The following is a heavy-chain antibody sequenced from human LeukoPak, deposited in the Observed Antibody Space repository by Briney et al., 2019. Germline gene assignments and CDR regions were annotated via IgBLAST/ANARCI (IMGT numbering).Heavy chain of an antibody. CDR3: ARERVIGYSSSWYRRNWFDP. D-gene: IGHD6-13*01. V-gene: IGHV1-46*01. CDR2: INPSGGNT. Sequence: ASVKVSCKASGYTFTSYYMHWVRQAPGQGLEWMGIINPSGGNTIYAQKFQGRVTMTRDTSTSTVYMELSSLRSEDTAVYYCARERVIGYSSSWYRRNWFDPWGQGTLVTVSS. CDR1: GYTFTSYY. J-gene: IGHJ5*02.